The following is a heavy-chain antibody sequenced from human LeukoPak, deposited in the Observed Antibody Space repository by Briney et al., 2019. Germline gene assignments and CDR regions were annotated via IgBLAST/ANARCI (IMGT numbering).Heavy chain of an antibody. CDR2: IYYSGST. J-gene: IGHJ4*02. CDR3: ASMTTVTMYSYYFDS. CDR1: GGSISSYY. Sequence: SETLSLTCTVSGGSISSYYWSWIRQPPGKGLEWIGYIYYSGSTNYNPSLKSRVTISVDTSKNQFSLKLTSVTPADTAVYFCASMTTVTMYSYYFDSWGQGTLVTVSS. D-gene: IGHD4-17*01. V-gene: IGHV4-59*01.